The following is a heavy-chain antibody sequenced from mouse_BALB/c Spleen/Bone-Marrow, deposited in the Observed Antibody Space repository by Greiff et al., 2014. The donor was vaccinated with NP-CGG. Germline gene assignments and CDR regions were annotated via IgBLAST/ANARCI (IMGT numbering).Heavy chain of an antibody. D-gene: IGHD2-10*02. Sequence: VQLQQSGGGLVQPGDSLRLSCATSGFTFSDFYMEWVRQPPGKRPEWIAASRNKAKYYTTEYSASVKGRFIVSRDTSQSVLYLQMNALRAEDTAIYYCARDVGYGNYFVYWGQGTLVTVSA. CDR1: GFTFSDFY. V-gene: IGHV7-1*02. CDR3: ARDVGYGNYFVY. CDR2: SRNKAKYYTT. J-gene: IGHJ3*01.